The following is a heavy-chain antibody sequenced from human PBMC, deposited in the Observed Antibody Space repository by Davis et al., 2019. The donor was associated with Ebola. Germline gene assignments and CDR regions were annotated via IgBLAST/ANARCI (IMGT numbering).Heavy chain of an antibody. V-gene: IGHV4-39*01. CDR2: VYYTGDT. CDR1: GGSINGNSYY. D-gene: IGHD5-18*01. Sequence: SETLSLTCIVSGGSINGNSYYWGWIRQSPGKGLEWIGNVYYTGDTYYSPSLKNRVSITVDPSRTQFSLNLNSVTAADTAVYYCARLRQNRGYSFGHWGQGTLVTVPS. J-gene: IGHJ4*02. CDR3: ARLRQNRGYSFGH.